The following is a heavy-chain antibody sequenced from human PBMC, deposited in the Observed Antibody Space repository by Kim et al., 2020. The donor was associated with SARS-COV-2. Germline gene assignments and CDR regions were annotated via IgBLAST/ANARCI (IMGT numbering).Heavy chain of an antibody. Sequence: SETLSLTCTVSGGSISSGGYYWSWIRQHPGKGLEWIGYIYYSGSTYYNPSLKSRVTISVDTSKNQFSLKLSSVTAADTAVYYCARDTPKSSGYSLGENYFDYWGQGTLVTVSS. V-gene: IGHV4-31*03. J-gene: IGHJ4*02. CDR1: GGSISSGGYY. CDR3: ARDTPKSSGYSLGENYFDY. CDR2: IYYSGST. D-gene: IGHD3-22*01.